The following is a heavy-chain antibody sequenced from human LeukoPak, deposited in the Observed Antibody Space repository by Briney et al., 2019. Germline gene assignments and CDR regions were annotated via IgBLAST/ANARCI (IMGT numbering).Heavy chain of an antibody. J-gene: IGHJ4*02. D-gene: IGHD6-13*01. CDR3: ARGLVSTRIAAAGNHFDY. CDR2: IYHSGST. CDR1: GGSISSGGYY. Sequence: SETLSLTCTVSGGSISSGGYYWSWIRQPPGKGLEWIGYIYHSGSTYYNPSLKSRVTISVDRSKNQFSLKLSSVTAADTAVYYCARGLVSTRIAAAGNHFDYWGQGTLVTVSS. V-gene: IGHV4-30-2*01.